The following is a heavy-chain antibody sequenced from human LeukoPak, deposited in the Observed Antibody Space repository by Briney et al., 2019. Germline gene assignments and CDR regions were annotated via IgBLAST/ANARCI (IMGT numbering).Heavy chain of an antibody. J-gene: IGHJ6*04. D-gene: IGHD3-10*02. CDR2: ISSSGSTI. Sequence: GGSLRLSCAASGFTFSSYEMNWVRQAPGKGLEWVSYISSSGSTIYCADSVKGRFTISRDNAKNSLYPQMNSLRAEDTAVYYCAELGITMIGGVWGKGTTVTISS. V-gene: IGHV3-48*03. CDR3: AELGITMIGGV. CDR1: GFTFSSYE.